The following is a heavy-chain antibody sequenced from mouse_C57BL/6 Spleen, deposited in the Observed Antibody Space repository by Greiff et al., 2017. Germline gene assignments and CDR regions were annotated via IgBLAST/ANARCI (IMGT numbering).Heavy chain of an antibody. CDR2: IRNKANGYTT. V-gene: IGHV7-3*01. CDR1: GFTFTDYY. D-gene: IGHD2-4*01. J-gene: IGHJ2*01. Sequence: EVMLVESGGGLVQHGGSLSLSCAASGFTFTDYYMSWVRQPPGKALEWLGFIRNKANGYTTEYSASVKGRFTISRDNSQSILYLQMHALRAEDSATYYCARYDYDGSFDYWGQGTTLTVSS. CDR3: ARYDYDGSFDY.